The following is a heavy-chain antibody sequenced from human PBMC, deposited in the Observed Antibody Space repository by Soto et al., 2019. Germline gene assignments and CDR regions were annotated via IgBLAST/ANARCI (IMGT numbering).Heavy chain of an antibody. D-gene: IGHD2-2*01. V-gene: IGHV4-30-2*01. CDR3: ARVPDR. J-gene: IGHJ5*02. Sequence: PPETLCLTCAGSGGSISSGGYSWSWIRQPPGKGLEWIGYIYHSGSTYYNPSLKSRVTISVDRSKNQFSLKLSSVTAADTAVYYCARVPDRWGQGTLVTVS. CDR2: IYHSGST. CDR1: GGSISSGGYS.